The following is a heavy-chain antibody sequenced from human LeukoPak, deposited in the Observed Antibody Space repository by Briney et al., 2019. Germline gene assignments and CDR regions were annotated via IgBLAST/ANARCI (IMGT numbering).Heavy chain of an antibody. CDR2: IYYSGST. CDR1: GGSISSYY. D-gene: IGHD3-22*01. Sequence: SETLSLTCTVSGGSISSYYWSWLGQRPGKGLEWIGYIYYSGSTFYNPFLKSRVTISVEASRIQFSLKLSSVTAADTAVYYCARHRDNYDDRIDYWGQGTLVTVSS. V-gene: IGHV4-59*04. J-gene: IGHJ4*02. CDR3: ARHRDNYDDRIDY.